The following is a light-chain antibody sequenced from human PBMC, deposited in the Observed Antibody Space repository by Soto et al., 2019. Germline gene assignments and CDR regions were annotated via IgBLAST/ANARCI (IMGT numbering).Light chain of an antibody. CDR3: QQYGTSEII. J-gene: IGKJ5*01. CDR1: QIVSDN. CDR2: GAS. V-gene: IGKV3-20*01. Sequence: TQLPSTQSVYPGGVATLSCRVSQIVSDNLAWYQQRPGQTPSLLIYGASTRATGIPDRFSGSGSGTHFTLTISRLEPGDFAVFYCQQYGTSEIIFGQGTRLEI.